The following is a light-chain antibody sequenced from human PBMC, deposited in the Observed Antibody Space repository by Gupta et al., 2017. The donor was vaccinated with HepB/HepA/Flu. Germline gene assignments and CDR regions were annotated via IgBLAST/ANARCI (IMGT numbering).Light chain of an antibody. CDR2: AAS. J-gene: IGKJ4*01. V-gene: IGKV1-39*01. CDR1: QTIGNY. Sequence: DIQMTQSPSSLFASVGDRLTISCRASQTIGNYLNWYQHKPGKAPKVLIYAASMLESGVPPRFSGSGSATYFTLTISLLQPDDFALYYWQQTYSPISFGGGTKVDIK. CDR3: QQTYSPIS.